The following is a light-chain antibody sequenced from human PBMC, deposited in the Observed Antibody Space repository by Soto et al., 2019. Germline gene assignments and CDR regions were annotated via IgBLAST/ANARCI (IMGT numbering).Light chain of an antibody. CDR2: GNS. Sequence: QPVLTQPPSVSGAPGQRVTISCTGTSSNIGAGFDLHWYQQLPGTAPKLLIYGNSNRPSGVPDRFSASKSGTSASLAITGLQAEDEADYYCQSYDSSLSGSFVFGSGTKLTVL. J-gene: IGLJ1*01. CDR3: QSYDSSLSGSFV. CDR1: SSNIGAGFD. V-gene: IGLV1-40*01.